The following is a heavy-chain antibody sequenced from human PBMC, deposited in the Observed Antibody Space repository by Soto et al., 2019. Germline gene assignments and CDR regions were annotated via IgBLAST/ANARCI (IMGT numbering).Heavy chain of an antibody. CDR3: ARDSRNYDILTGYYMVDAFDI. CDR1: GYTFTSYG. CDR2: ISAYNGNT. J-gene: IGHJ3*02. Sequence: ASVKVSCKASGYTFTSYGISWVRQAPGQGLEWMGWISAYNGNTNYAQKLQGRVTMTTDTSTSTAYMELRSLRSDDTAVYYCARDSRNYDILTGYYMVDAFDIWGQGTMVTVS. D-gene: IGHD3-9*01. V-gene: IGHV1-18*01.